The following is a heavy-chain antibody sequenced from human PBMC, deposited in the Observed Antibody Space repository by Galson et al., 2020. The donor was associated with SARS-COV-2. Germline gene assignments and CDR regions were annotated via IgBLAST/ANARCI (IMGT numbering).Heavy chain of an antibody. D-gene: IGHD5-12*01. Sequence: ASVKVSCKASGYAISTYGISWVRRAPGQGLEWMGWISTYNGDTNYAQKFQGRVTMTTDTSTNSVYMELRNLRSDDTAIYYCARDGQIGYDYRAVGYWGQGTLVTGAS. CDR3: ARDGQIGYDYRAVGY. CDR2: ISTYNGDT. V-gene: IGHV1-18*01. J-gene: IGHJ4*02. CDR1: GYAISTYG.